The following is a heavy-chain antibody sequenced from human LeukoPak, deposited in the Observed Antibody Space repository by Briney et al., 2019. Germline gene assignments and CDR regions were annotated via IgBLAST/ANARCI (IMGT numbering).Heavy chain of an antibody. CDR3: ARGPAANSGNYYVGDY. V-gene: IGHV3-74*01. Sequence: GGSLRLSCAASGFTFGRSWMHWVRQAPGKGLVWVSRINDDGSTTSYADSVKGRFTISRDNAKNTLYLQMNSLRAEDTAVYYCARGPAANSGNYYVGDYWGQGTLVTVSS. J-gene: IGHJ4*02. D-gene: IGHD1-26*01. CDR2: INDDGSTT. CDR1: GFTFGRSW.